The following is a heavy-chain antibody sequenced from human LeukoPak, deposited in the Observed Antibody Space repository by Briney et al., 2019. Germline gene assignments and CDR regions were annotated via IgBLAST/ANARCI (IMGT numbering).Heavy chain of an antibody. CDR3: AKGYSAALDY. CDR2: ITASGEGI. V-gene: IGHV3-23*01. Sequence: GGSLRLSCAASGFTFSSYAMSWVRQAPGKGLEWVSVITASGEGIYYADSMKGRFTNSRDNSKRTLFLQMDSLRAEDTAVYFCAKGYSAALDYWGQGTLVTVSS. J-gene: IGHJ4*02. CDR1: GFTFSSYA. D-gene: IGHD2-21*01.